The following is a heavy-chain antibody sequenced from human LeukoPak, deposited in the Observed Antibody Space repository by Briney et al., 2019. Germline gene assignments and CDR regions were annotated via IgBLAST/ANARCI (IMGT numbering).Heavy chain of an antibody. Sequence: ASVKVSCKVSGGTFSSYAISWVRQAPGQGLEWMGGIIPIFGTANYAQKFQGRVTITADESTSTAYMELSSLRSEDTAVYYCARGNWNGPNWFDPWGQGTLVTVSS. J-gene: IGHJ5*02. CDR2: IIPIFGTA. D-gene: IGHD1-1*01. CDR3: ARGNWNGPNWFDP. V-gene: IGHV1-69*01. CDR1: GGTFSSYA.